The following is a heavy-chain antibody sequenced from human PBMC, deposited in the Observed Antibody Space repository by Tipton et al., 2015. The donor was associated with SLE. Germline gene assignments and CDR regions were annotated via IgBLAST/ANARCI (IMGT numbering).Heavy chain of an antibody. CDR1: GGSIRSDDYY. V-gene: IGHV4-31*03. CDR2: IHYRRNT. Sequence: TLSLTCTVSGGSIRSDDYYWTWIRQHPGKGLEYIGYIHYRRNTYYNPSLRSRVFISVDTSKNQFSLKLSSVTAADTAVYYCASSNLCSGDCYHYWGQGTLVTVSS. J-gene: IGHJ4*02. CDR3: ASSNLCSGDCYHY. D-gene: IGHD2-21*01.